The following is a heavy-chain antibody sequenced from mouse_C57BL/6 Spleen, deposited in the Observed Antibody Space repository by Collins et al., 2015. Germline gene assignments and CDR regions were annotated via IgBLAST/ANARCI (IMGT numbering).Heavy chain of an antibody. Sequence: EVKFEESGGGLVQPGGSMKLSCVVSGFTFSSYWMPWVRQSPEKGLEWVAEIRLKSDNYATHYAESVKGKFTISRDDSKSRVYLQMNSLRAEDTGIYYCKGYFDVWGAGTTVTVSS. CDR3: KGYFDV. V-gene: IGHV6-3*01. CDR1: GFTFSSYW. J-gene: IGHJ1*01. CDR2: IRLKSDNYAT.